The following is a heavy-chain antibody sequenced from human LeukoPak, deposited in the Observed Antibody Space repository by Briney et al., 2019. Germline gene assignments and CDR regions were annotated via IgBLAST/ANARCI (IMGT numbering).Heavy chain of an antibody. Sequence: SGTLSLTCAVSGGSISSGSYYWSWIRQPAGKGLEWIGCIYTSGSTNYNPSLKSRVTISLDTSKNQFSLNLSSVTAADTAVYYCARGPGGSSSSDFDYWGQGTLVTVSS. D-gene: IGHD6-6*01. CDR3: ARGPGGSSSSDFDY. V-gene: IGHV4-61*02. CDR1: GGSISSGSYY. CDR2: IYTSGST. J-gene: IGHJ4*02.